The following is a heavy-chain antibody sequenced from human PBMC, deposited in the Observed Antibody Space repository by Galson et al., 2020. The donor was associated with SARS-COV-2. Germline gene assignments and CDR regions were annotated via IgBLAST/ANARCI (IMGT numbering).Heavy chain of an antibody. CDR1: GYTFTSYG. CDR2: ISIGHDDI. D-gene: IGHD3-10*01. J-gene: IGHJ4*02. V-gene: IGHV1-18*01. Sequence: ASVKVSCKTSGYTFTSYGIGWVRQAPGQGLEWMGWISIGHDDIGYAQKFQGRAIMTKDTSSNTAYMELRSLRSDDTAVYYCVRDLHYIREYWGQGTLVTVSS. CDR3: VRDLHYIREY.